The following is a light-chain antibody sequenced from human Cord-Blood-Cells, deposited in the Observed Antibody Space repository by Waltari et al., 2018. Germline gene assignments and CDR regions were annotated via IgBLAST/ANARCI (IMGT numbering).Light chain of an antibody. CDR2: DAS. Sequence: DIQMTQSPSTLSASVGDRVTITCRASQSISSWLAWYQQKPGKAPKLLIYDASSLESGVPSRFSGSGAGTEFTLTISSLQPDDFATYYCQQYNSSPLTFGGGTKVEIK. CDR1: QSISSW. V-gene: IGKV1-5*01. J-gene: IGKJ4*01. CDR3: QQYNSSPLT.